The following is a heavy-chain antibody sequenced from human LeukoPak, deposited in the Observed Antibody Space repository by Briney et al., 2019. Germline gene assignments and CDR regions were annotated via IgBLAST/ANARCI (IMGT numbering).Heavy chain of an antibody. V-gene: IGHV5-51*01. CDR3: ARSVDY. CDR2: IYPGDSDT. J-gene: IGHJ4*02. CDR1: GSIFTNYW. Sequence: GAALQTSGEGSGSIFTNYWIGLGRQLPGKGLEWMGIIYPGDSDTRYSPPFQGQVPISADKSISTAYLQWSSLKASDTAMYYCARSVDYWGQGTLVTVSS.